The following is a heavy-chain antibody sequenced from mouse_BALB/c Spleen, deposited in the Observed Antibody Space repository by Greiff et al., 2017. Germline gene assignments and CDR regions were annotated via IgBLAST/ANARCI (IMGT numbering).Heavy chain of an antibody. CDR2: ISNLAYSI. J-gene: IGHJ1*01. V-gene: IGHV5-15*02. CDR3: ARLILRDWYFDV. Sequence: EVKLMESGGGLVQPGGSRKLSCAASGFTFSDYGMAWVRQAPGKGPEWVAFISNLAYSIYYADTVTGRFTISRENAKNTLYLEMSSLRSEDTAMYYCARLILRDWYFDVWGAGTTVTVSS. D-gene: IGHD1-1*01. CDR1: GFTFSDYG.